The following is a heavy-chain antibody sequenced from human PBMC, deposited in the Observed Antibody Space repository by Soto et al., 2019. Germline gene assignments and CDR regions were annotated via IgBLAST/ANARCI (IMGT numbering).Heavy chain of an antibody. CDR1: GFTFSSYA. J-gene: IGHJ4*02. D-gene: IGHD5-12*01. V-gene: IGHV3-23*01. Sequence: GGSLRLSCAASGFTFSSYAMSWVRQAPGKGLEWVSAISGSGGSTYYADSVKGRFTISRDNSKNTLYLQMNSLRAEDTGVYYCAKGRRTPDIVAKIGFDYWGQGTLVTVSS. CDR3: AKGRRTPDIVAKIGFDY. CDR2: ISGSGGST.